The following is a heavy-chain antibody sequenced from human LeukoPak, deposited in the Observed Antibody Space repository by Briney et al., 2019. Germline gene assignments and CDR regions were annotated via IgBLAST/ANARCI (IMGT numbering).Heavy chain of an antibody. D-gene: IGHD7-27*01. J-gene: IGHJ3*02. Sequence: GGSVKVSCKASGFTFNDFAFNWVRQAPGQGLEWMGWISANNGNTHYTQKFQGRVTMTTDTSTSATYMEMRSLRSDDTAMYYCARGDWGDAYIWGQGTLVTVSS. V-gene: IGHV1-18*01. CDR3: ARGDWGDAYI. CDR2: ISANNGNT. CDR1: GFTFNDFA.